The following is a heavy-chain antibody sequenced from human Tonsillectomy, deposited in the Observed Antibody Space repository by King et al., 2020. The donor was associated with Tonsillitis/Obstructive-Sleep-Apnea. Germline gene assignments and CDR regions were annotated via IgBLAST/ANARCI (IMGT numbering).Heavy chain of an antibody. V-gene: IGHV2-5*02. D-gene: IGHD3-3*01. Sequence: ITLKESGPTLVKPTQTLTLTCTFSGFSLSTSGVGVGWIRQPPGKALEWLALIYWDDDKRYSPSLKSRLTITKDTSKNQVVLTMTNMDPVDTATYYCAHSPADYDFWSAYYQPHYANWDQGALVTVSS. CDR2: IYWDDDK. CDR1: GFSLSTSGVG. CDR3: AHSPADYDFWSAYYQPHYAN. J-gene: IGHJ4*02.